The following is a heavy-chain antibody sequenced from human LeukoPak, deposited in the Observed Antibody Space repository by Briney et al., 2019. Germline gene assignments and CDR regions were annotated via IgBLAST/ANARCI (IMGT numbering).Heavy chain of an antibody. V-gene: IGHV3-23*01. D-gene: IGHD6-13*01. CDR2: ISGSGGST. CDR1: GFTFSSYA. CDR3: AKETHSSPPNDFDS. Sequence: QSGGSLRLSCAASGFTFSSYAMSWVRQAPGKGLEWVSAISGSGGSTYYADSVKGRFTISRDNSKDTLHLQMNSLRAEDTALYYCAKETHSSPPNDFDSWGQGTLVTVSS. J-gene: IGHJ4*02.